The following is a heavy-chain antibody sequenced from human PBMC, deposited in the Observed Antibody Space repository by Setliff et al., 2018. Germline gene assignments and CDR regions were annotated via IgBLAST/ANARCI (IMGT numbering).Heavy chain of an antibody. CDR3: ARYDSSGYHYYYGMDV. CDR1: GYSFSSYW. J-gene: IGHJ6*02. Sequence: GESLTISCKGSGYSFSSYWIGWVRQMPGKGLEWMGIIFPGNSDTRYSPSFQGQVTISADKSISTAYLQWSSLKASDTAMYYCARYDSSGYHYYYGMDVWGQGTTVTVSS. V-gene: IGHV5-51*01. D-gene: IGHD3-22*01. CDR2: IFPGNSDT.